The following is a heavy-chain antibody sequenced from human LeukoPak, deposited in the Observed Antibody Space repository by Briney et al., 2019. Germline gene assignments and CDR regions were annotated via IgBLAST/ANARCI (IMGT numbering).Heavy chain of an antibody. J-gene: IGHJ5*02. CDR3: ARHEYAITFGGVIVYNWFDP. CDR1: GGSFSGYY. CDR2: INHSGST. V-gene: IGHV4-34*01. D-gene: IGHD3-16*02. Sequence: SETLSLTCAVYGGSFSGYYWSWIRQPPGKGLEWIGEINHSGSTNYNPSLKSRVTISVDTSKNQFSLKLSSVTAADTAVYYCARHEYAITFGGVIVYNWFDPWGQGTLVTVSS.